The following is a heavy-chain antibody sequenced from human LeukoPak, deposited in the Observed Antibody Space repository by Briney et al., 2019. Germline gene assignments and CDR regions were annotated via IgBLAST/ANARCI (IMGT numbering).Heavy chain of an antibody. Sequence: GGSLRLSCAASGFTFRNYGMNWVRQAPGKGLEWVSGISPSGGGTYYADSVKGRFTISRDNSKNTLYLQMNSPRAEDTAVYYCAKKYSTGLDPWGQGTLVTVSS. CDR3: AKKYSTGLDP. J-gene: IGHJ5*02. D-gene: IGHD1-26*01. CDR1: GFTFRNYG. CDR2: ISPSGGGT. V-gene: IGHV3-23*01.